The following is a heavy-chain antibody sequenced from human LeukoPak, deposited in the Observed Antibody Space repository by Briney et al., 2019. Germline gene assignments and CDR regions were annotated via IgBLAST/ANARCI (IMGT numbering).Heavy chain of an antibody. D-gene: IGHD3-3*01. J-gene: IGHJ4*02. CDR1: GLTFSSSW. V-gene: IGHV3-7*01. CDR3: ARVGFAGRLDY. Sequence: PGGSLRLSCAVSGLTFSSSWMDWVRQAPGKGLEWVASINPDGNKKYSADSVKGRFTISRDNAENSLYLQMNSLRVEDTAFYYCARVGFAGRLDYWGQGSLVTVSS. CDR2: INPDGNKK.